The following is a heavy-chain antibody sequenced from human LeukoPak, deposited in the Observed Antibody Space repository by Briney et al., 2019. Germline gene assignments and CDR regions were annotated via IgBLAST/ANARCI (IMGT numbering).Heavy chain of an antibody. CDR3: ARGGKIALAGTRSSQSFQH. D-gene: IGHD6-19*01. V-gene: IGHV3-30*02. CDR1: GFTFSSYG. Sequence: PGGSLRLSCAASGFTFSSYGMHWVRQAPGKGLEWVAFIRYDGSNKYYADSVKGRFTISRDNSKNTLYLQMNSLRAEDTAVYYCARGGKIALAGTRSSQSFQHWGQGTLVTVSS. J-gene: IGHJ1*01. CDR2: IRYDGSNK.